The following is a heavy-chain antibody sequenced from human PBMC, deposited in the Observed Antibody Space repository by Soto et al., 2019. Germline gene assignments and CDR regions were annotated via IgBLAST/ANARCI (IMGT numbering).Heavy chain of an antibody. D-gene: IGHD1-1*01. CDR1: GGTFKKYG. Sequence: QVQLVQSGAEVKKPGSSVRVSCRTSGGTFKKYGFSWVRQAPGQGLEWMGGIIPMYGIANYGQIFQGRLTITPDESTDTVYMDLTSLQSDDTAVYYCAGEVGRTGFHLCGQGTQVTVSS. CDR2: IIPMYGIA. V-gene: IGHV1-69*05. J-gene: IGHJ5*02. CDR3: AGEVGRTGFHL.